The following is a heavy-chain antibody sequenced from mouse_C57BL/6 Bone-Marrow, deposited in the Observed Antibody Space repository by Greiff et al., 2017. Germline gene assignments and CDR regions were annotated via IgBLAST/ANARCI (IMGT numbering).Heavy chain of an antibody. J-gene: IGHJ2*01. CDR3: ARKQLRLRYYFDY. Sequence: QVQLQQSGAELARPGASVKMSCKASGYTFTSYTMHWVKQRPGQGLEWIGYINPSSGYTKYNQKFKDKATLTADNSSSTAYMPLSSLTSEDSAVYYCARKQLRLRYYFDYWGQGTTLTVSS. CDR2: INPSSGYT. D-gene: IGHD3-2*02. CDR1: GYTFTSYT. V-gene: IGHV1-4*01.